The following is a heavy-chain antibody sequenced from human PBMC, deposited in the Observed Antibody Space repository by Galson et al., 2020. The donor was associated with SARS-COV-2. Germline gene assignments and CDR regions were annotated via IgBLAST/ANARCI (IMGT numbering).Heavy chain of an antibody. V-gene: IGHV4-31*03. CDR1: SDSISSGGYY. CDR2: IYYSGST. D-gene: IGHD3-10*01. CDR3: ARGSPLGFGEGLYFDF. Sequence: ASETLSLTCTVSSDSISSGGYYWNWIRQFPGKGLEWIGYIYYSGSTYYNPSLESRVTISRDTSKNHFSRKLSSVTAADTAVYYCARGSPLGFGEGLYFDFWGQGTLVTVSS. J-gene: IGHJ4*02.